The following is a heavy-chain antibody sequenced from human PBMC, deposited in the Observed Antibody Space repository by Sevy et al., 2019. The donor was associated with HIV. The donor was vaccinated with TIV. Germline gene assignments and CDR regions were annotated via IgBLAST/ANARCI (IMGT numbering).Heavy chain of an antibody. CDR2: ISRSSRTI. J-gene: IGHJ4*02. CDR1: GFTFRTYS. D-gene: IGHD6-19*01. Sequence: GGSLRLSCAASGFTFRTYSMNWVRQAPGKGLEWLSYISRSSRTIYYADSVEGRFTISRDNAKNSLYLQINSLRAEDTAVYYCARAYSGGWPQGAWTDYWGQGTPVTVSS. CDR3: ARAYSGGWPQGAWTDY. V-gene: IGHV3-48*01.